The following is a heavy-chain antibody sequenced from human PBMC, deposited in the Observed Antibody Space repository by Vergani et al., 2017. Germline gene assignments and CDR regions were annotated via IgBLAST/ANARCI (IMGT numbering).Heavy chain of an antibody. CDR2: ISSSSSYT. CDR1: GFTFSDYY. D-gene: IGHD1-14*01. V-gene: IGHV3-11*05. CDR3: ARDPITDPLDY. Sequence: QVQLVESGGGLVKPGGSLRLSCAASGFTFSDYYMSWIRQAPGKGLEWVSYISSSSSYTNYADSVKGRFTISRDNAKNSLYLQMNSLRAEDTAVYYCARDPITDPLDYWGQGTLVTVSS. J-gene: IGHJ4*02.